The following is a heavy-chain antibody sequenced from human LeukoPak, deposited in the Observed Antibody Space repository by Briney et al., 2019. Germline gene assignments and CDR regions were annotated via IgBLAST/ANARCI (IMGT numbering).Heavy chain of an antibody. V-gene: IGHV3-74*01. D-gene: IGHD7-27*01. CDR1: GFTFSNFR. CDR2: ISGDGSTT. CDR3: VRTNWHFDL. Sequence: GGSLRLSCVASGFTFSNFRLHWVRPGAGKGLVWVSRISGDGSTTDHADSVKGRFTISRDNAKNTLYHQMNSRRADDTAVYYCVRTNWHFDLWGKGTPVTVSS. J-gene: IGHJ4*02.